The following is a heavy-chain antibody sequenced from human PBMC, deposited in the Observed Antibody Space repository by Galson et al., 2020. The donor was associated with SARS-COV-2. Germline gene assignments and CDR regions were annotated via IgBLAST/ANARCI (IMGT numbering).Heavy chain of an antibody. D-gene: IGHD3-3*01. CDR2: ISYDGSNK. J-gene: IGHJ4*01. CDR1: GFTFSSYG. Sequence: LHGESLKISCAASGFTFSSYGMHWVRQAPGKGPEWVAVISYDGSNKYYADSVKGRFTISRDNSKNTLYLQMNSLRAEDTAVYYCARERVLRFVEWPPYYFDYWGHGTLVIGSS. V-gene: IGHV3-33*01. CDR3: ARERVLRFVEWPPYYFDY.